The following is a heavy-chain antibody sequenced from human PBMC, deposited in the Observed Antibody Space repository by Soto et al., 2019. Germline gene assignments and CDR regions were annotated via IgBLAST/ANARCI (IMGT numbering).Heavy chain of an antibody. D-gene: IGHD6-13*01. J-gene: IGHJ4*02. CDR3: ARDPSLIAAASLLDY. V-gene: IGHV3-33*01. CDR1: GFTFSSYG. CDR2: IWYDGSNK. Sequence: GGSLRLSCAASGFTFSSYGMDWVRQAPGKGLEWVAVIWYDGSNKYYADSVKGRFTISRDNSKNTLYLQMNSLRAEDAAVYYCARDPSLIAAASLLDYWGQGTLVTVSS.